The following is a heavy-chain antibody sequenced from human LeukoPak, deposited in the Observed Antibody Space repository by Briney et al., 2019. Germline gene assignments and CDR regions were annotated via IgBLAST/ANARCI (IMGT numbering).Heavy chain of an antibody. CDR1: GYTFTDYY. D-gene: IGHD6-6*01. V-gene: IGHV1-2*02. Sequence: ASVKVSCKASGYTFTDYYMHWVRQAPGQGLEWMRWIGPNSGGTNYAQKFQGRVTMTRDSSISTAYMELTRLISDDTAVYYCARSNIAVRRGDNWFDPWGQGTLVTVSS. CDR2: IGPNSGGT. CDR3: ARSNIAVRRGDNWFDP. J-gene: IGHJ5*02.